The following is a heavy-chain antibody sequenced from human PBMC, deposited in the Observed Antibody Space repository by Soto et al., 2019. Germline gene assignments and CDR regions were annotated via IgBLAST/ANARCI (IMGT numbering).Heavy chain of an antibody. D-gene: IGHD3-10*01. V-gene: IGHV4-34*01. CDR2: INHSGSS. Sequence: SETLSLTCAVYGGSFSGYYWRCIRQPPGKGLEWIGEINHSGSSNYNPSLKRRVTISVETSKNQFSLKLSSVTAAATAVYYCARVAGHYGSGSYRSYSYALDVWGQGTQVTVSS. CDR3: ARVAGHYGSGSYRSYSYALDV. CDR1: GGSFSGYY. J-gene: IGHJ6*02.